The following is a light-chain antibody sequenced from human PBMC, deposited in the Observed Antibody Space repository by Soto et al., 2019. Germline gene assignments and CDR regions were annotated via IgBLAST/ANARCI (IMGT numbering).Light chain of an antibody. CDR1: SSDVGGYNY. CDR2: DVS. Sequence: QSVLTQPASVSGSPGQSITISCTGTSSDVGGYNYVSWYQQHPGKAPKLMIYDVSNRPSGVSNRFSGSKSGNTASLTISGLQAEDEADYYCSSYTSSMTRYVFGTGTKLTVL. J-gene: IGLJ1*01. CDR3: SSYTSSMTRYV. V-gene: IGLV2-14*01.